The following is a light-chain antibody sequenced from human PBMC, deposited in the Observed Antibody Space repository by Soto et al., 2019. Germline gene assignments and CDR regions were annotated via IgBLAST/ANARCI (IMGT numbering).Light chain of an antibody. Sequence: EIVLTQSPGTLSLSPGERATLSCRASQSISSYLAWYQQKLGQAPRLLIYGASSRATGIPDRFSGSGSGTDFTLTIGRLEPEDFAVYCCQQCGTSQCTFGQRTKLEIK. V-gene: IGKV3-20*01. J-gene: IGKJ2*02. CDR3: QQCGTSQCT. CDR2: GAS. CDR1: QSISSY.